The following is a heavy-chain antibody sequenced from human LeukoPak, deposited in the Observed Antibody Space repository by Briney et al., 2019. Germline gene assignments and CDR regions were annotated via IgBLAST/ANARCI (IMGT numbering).Heavy chain of an antibody. CDR3: ARRRYNVVVPAAMKDYYYGMDV. Sequence: SVKVSCKSSGYTFNNYAMNWVRQAPGQGLEWMGGIIPIFGTANYAQKFQGRVTITADESTSTAYMELSSLRSEDTAVYYCARRRYNVVVPAAMKDYYYGMDVWGQGTTVTVSS. CDR2: IIPIFGTA. J-gene: IGHJ6*02. V-gene: IGHV1-69*13. CDR1: GYTFNNYA. D-gene: IGHD2-2*01.